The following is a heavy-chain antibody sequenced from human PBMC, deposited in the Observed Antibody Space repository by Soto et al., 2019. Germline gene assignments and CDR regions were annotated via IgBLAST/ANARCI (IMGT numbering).Heavy chain of an antibody. Sequence: VQRVKSGAELKKPGASLKVSCKASGSTFTSYGISWVRKAPGQGLEWMGWISAYNGNTNKAQKLQGRVTMTTDTSASTAYMELRSLRSDDTAVYYCARFSATVTTGDWFDPWGQGTLVTVSS. D-gene: IGHD4-17*01. CDR3: ARFSATVTTGDWFDP. CDR1: GSTFTSYG. V-gene: IGHV1-18*01. CDR2: ISAYNGNT. J-gene: IGHJ5*02.